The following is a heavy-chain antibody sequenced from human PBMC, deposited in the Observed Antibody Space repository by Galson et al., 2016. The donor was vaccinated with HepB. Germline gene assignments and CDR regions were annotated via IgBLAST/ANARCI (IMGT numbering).Heavy chain of an antibody. CDR3: ARDPMRFAFDL. J-gene: IGHJ3*01. CDR2: INPDGSQT. Sequence: SLRLSCAASGLTFRTSWMSWVRQPPGKGPEWVANINPDGSQTYYVDSVKGRFNLSRDNAKNSLYLRMNGLRADDTAVYYCARDPMRFAFDLWGQGTMVTVSS. V-gene: IGHV3-7*01. CDR1: GLTFRTSW.